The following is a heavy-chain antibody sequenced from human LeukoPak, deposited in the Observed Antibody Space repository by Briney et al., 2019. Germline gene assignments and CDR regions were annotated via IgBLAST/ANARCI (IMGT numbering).Heavy chain of an antibody. CDR2: ISWDGTNA. CDR1: GFTFDDYT. Sequence: PGGSLRLSCAASGFTFDDYTMHWVRQPPGKGLEWVSLISWDGTNAFYSASVKGRVTTSRDNSKNSLYLQIDSLTTEDTALYYCASEGVLTPIPFDHWGQGTQVTVSS. D-gene: IGHD2-21*02. J-gene: IGHJ4*02. V-gene: IGHV3-43*01. CDR3: ASEGVLTPIPFDH.